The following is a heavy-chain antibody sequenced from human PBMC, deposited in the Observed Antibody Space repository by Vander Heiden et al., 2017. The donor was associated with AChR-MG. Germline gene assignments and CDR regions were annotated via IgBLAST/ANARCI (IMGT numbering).Heavy chain of an antibody. V-gene: IGHV1-2*02. D-gene: IGHD3-10*01. CDR3: ARNYYGSGSYYRTDDY. J-gene: IGHJ4*02. CDR2: INPNSGGT. Sequence: QVQLVQSGAEVKKPGASVQVSCKASGYTFTGYYRHWVRQAPGQGLEWMGWINPNSGGTNYAQKFQGRVTMTRDTSISTAYMELSRLRSDDTAVYYCARNYYGSGSYYRTDDYWGQGTLVTVSS. CDR1: GYTFTGYY.